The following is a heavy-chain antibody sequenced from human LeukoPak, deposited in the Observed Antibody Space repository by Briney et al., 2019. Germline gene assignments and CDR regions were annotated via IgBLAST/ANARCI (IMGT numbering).Heavy chain of an antibody. V-gene: IGHV3-7*01. CDR2: IKQDGTER. Sequence: GGSLRLSCAAPGFTFTTYWMSWARQAPGKGLEWVANIKQDGTERYYVDSVKGRFTISRDNAKNSLYLQMNSLRVEDTAVYYCAKVAKYYYGSETYYFFEHWGQGTPVTASS. CDR3: AKVAKYYYGSETYYFFEH. CDR1: GFTFTTYW. J-gene: IGHJ4*02. D-gene: IGHD3-10*01.